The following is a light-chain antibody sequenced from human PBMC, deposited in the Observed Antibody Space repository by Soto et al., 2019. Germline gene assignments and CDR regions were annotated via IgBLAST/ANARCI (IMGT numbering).Light chain of an antibody. CDR2: AAS. CDR1: QSISSY. CDR3: QQANSFPAFT. V-gene: IGKV1-39*01. J-gene: IGKJ3*01. Sequence: DIQMTQSPSSLSASVGDRVTITCRASQSISSYLNWYQQKPGKAPKLLIYAASSLQSGVPSRFSGSGSGTDFTLTISNLQPEDFATYYCQQANSFPAFTFGPGTKVDVK.